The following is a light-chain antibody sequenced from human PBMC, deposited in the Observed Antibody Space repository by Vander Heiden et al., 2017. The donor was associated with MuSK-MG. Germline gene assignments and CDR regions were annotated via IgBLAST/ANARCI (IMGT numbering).Light chain of an antibody. CDR2: AAS. Sequence: DIQMTQSPSSLSASVGDRVTITCRASQSISSYLNWYQQKPGKAPKLLIYAASSLQSGVPSRFSGSGSETDFTLTISSLQPEDFATYYCRQSYSTPSFGQGTKLEIK. CDR3: RQSYSTPS. CDR1: QSISSY. J-gene: IGKJ2*03. V-gene: IGKV1-39*01.